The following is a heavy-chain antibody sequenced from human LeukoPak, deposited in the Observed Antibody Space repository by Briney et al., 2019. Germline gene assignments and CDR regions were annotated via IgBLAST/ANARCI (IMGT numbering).Heavy chain of an antibody. CDR1: GYSFTYYW. V-gene: IGHV5-51*01. CDR2: IYPGDSDT. J-gene: IGHJ4*02. Sequence: GESLKIACKGSGYSFTYYWIGWVRQMPGKGLEWMGIIYPGDSDTRYRPSFQGQVTISVDKSISTAYLQWSSLKASDTAMYYCARQDGNSKYYFDYWGQGTLVTVSS. D-gene: IGHD1-1*01. CDR3: ARQDGNSKYYFDY.